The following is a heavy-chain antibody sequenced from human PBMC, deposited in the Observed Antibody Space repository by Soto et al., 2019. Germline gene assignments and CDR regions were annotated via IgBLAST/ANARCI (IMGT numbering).Heavy chain of an antibody. CDR2: ISSSGGYI. CDR1: GFTFSSYS. D-gene: IGHD4-17*01. CDR3: ARVGDADYYFDY. V-gene: IGHV3-21*01. J-gene: IGHJ4*02. Sequence: GGSLRLSCAASGFTFSSYSINWVRQAPGKGLEWVSSISSSGGYIYYADSVKGRFTVSRDNAKNSLYLQMNSLRAEDTAVYYCARVGDADYYFDYWGQGTLVTVSS.